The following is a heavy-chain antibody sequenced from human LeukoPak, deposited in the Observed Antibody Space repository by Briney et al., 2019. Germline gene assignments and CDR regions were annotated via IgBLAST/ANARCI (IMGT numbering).Heavy chain of an antibody. J-gene: IGHJ6*03. V-gene: IGHV4-34*01. CDR3: ASAYSRSSGFYYYMDV. CDR2: INHSGSA. CDR1: GGSFSGYY. D-gene: IGHD6-6*01. Sequence: TSETLSLTCAVYGGSFSGYYWSWIRQTAGKGLEWIGEINHSGSAKYNPSLKSRVSISVTLSKNQFSLDLSSVTAADTAVYYCASAYSRSSGFYYYMDVWGKGTTVTVSS.